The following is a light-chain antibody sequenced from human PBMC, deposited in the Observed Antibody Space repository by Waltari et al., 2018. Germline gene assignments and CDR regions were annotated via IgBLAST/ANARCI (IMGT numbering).Light chain of an antibody. CDR1: QTVSSN. CDR3: QQYNNWYT. Sequence: EIVMTQSPATLSVSPGERATLSCRASQTVSSNLAWYQQQPGQAPRLLNYGASTRATGIPARFSGSGSGTEFTLTISSLQSEDFAAYYCQQYNNWYTFGQGTKLEIK. CDR2: GAS. V-gene: IGKV3-15*01. J-gene: IGKJ2*01.